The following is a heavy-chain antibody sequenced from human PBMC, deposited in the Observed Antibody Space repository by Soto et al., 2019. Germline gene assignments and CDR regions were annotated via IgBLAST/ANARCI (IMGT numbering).Heavy chain of an antibody. CDR1: GFTFSSYA. CDR3: AKDFVGSSIAARSPLDY. V-gene: IGHV3-23*01. J-gene: IGHJ4*02. Sequence: PGGSLRLSCAASGFTFSSYAMSWVRQAPGKGLEWVSAISGSGGSTYYADSVKGRFTISRDNSKNTLYLQMNSLRAEDTAVYYCAKDFVGSSIAARSPLDYWGQGTLVTVSS. CDR2: ISGSGGST. D-gene: IGHD6-6*01.